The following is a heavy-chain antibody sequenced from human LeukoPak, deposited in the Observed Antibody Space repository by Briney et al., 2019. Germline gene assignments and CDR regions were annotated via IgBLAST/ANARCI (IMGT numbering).Heavy chain of an antibody. CDR2: IYPGDSDA. CDR1: GYIFTSYW. Sequence: GESLQISCKGSGYIFTSYWIGWVRQMPGKGLEWMGIIYPGDSDARYSLSFQGQVTISADKSISTAYLQWSSLKASDTAMYYCARHLEGATIDYWGQGTLVTVSS. J-gene: IGHJ4*02. CDR3: ARHLEGATIDY. V-gene: IGHV5-51*01. D-gene: IGHD5-24*01.